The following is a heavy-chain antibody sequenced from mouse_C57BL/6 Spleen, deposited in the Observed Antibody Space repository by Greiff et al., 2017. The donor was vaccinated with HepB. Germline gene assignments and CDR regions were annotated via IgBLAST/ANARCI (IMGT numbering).Heavy chain of an antibody. CDR3: AREVYYGSSYLYAMDY. Sequence: VQLVESGPELVKPGASVKISCKASGYAFSSSWMNWVKQRPGKGLEWIGRIYPGDGDTNYNGKFKGKATLTADKSSSTAYMQLSSLTSEDSAVYFCAREVYYGSSYLYAMDYWGQGTSVTVSS. V-gene: IGHV1-82*01. CDR2: IYPGDGDT. D-gene: IGHD1-1*01. J-gene: IGHJ4*01. CDR1: GYAFSSSW.